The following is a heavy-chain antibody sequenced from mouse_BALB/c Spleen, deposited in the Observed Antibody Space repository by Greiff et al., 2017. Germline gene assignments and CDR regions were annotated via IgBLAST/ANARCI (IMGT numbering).Heavy chain of an antibody. CDR3: NGDYSYDWFAY. J-gene: IGHJ3*01. CDR1: GFNIKDYY. V-gene: IGHV14-4*02. D-gene: IGHD2-12*01. Sequence: VQLQQSGAELVRSGASVKLSCTASGFNIKDYYMHWVKQRPEQGLEWIGWIDPENGDTEYAPKFQGKATMTADTSSNTAYLQLSSLTSEDTAVYYCNGDYSYDWFAYWGQGTLVTVSA. CDR2: IDPENGDT.